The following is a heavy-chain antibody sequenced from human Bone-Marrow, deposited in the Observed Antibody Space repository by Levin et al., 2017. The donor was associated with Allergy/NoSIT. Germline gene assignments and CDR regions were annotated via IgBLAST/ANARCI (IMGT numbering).Heavy chain of an antibody. CDR3: ARVDYYDSSGYFSV. D-gene: IGHD3-22*01. V-gene: IGHV1-18*01. J-gene: IGHJ4*02. CDR2: ISAYNGNT. CDR1: GYTFHLYG. Sequence: ASVKVSCKTSGYTFHLYGISWVRQAPGQGLEWMGWISAYNGNTNYAQKFQGRVTMTTDTSTSTVYMELRNLRSDDTAVYYCARVDYYDSSGYFSVWGQGTLVSVSS.